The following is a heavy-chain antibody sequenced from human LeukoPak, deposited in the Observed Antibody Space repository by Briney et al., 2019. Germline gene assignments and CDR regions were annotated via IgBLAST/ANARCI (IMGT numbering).Heavy chain of an antibody. V-gene: IGHV1-46*01. J-gene: IGHJ4*02. Sequence: HGASVKVSCKASGCTFLSYGITWVRQAPGQGLEWMGIINPSGGSTSYAQKFQGRVTMTRDTSTNTVYLELSSLGSEDTAVYYCARRGLAARPSGFDYWGQGTLVTVSS. D-gene: IGHD6-6*01. CDR2: INPSGGST. CDR3: ARRGLAARPSGFDY. CDR1: GCTFLSYG.